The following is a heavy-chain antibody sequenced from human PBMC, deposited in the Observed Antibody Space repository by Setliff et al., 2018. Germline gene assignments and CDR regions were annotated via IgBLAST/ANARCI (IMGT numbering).Heavy chain of an antibody. D-gene: IGHD5-18*01. CDR3: AREGVDTRSSTDYRYYMDV. CDR1: GFTFTSSA. Sequence: KVSCKASGFTFTSSAMQWVRQARGQRLEWIGWIVVGSGNTNYAQKFQERVTITRDMSTSTAYMELSSLRSEDTAVYYCAREGVDTRSSTDYRYYMDVWGKGTTVTVSS. J-gene: IGHJ6*03. CDR2: IVVGSGNT. V-gene: IGHV1-58*02.